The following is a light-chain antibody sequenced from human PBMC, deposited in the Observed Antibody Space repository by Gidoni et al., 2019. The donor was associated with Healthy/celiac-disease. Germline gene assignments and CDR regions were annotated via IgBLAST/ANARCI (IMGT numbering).Light chain of an antibody. V-gene: IGKV3-20*01. CDR3: QQYGSSPWT. CDR1: QSVSSSY. CDR2: GAS. J-gene: IGKJ1*01. Sequence: LSCRASQSVSSSYLAWYQQKPGQAPTLLIYGASSRATGIPDRFSGSGSGTDFTLTISRLEPEDFAVYYCQQYGSSPWTFGQGTKVEIK.